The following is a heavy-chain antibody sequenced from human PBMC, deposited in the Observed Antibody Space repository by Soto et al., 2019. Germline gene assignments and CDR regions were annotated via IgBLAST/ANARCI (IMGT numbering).Heavy chain of an antibody. D-gene: IGHD1-1*01. J-gene: IGHJ6*02. CDR2: IIPIFGTA. CDR1: GGTFSIYA. CDR3: AREPRRTTTAGYYYYGMDV. Sequence: KVSCRASGGTFSIYAISWVRQAPGQGLELMGVIIPIFGTANYAQKFQGRVTSTADKSPSTAYMDLSSLRSEDTAVYYCAREPRRTTTAGYYYYGMDVWGQGTTFTVS. V-gene: IGHV1-69*06.